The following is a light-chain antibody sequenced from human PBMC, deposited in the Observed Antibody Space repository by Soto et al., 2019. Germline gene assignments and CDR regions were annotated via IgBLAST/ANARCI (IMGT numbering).Light chain of an antibody. CDR1: QSVSSN. V-gene: IGKV3-15*01. Sequence: IVMTDSPATLSVSPGERATLSCRASQSVSSNLAWYQQKPGQSPRLLIYGTSTRATGIPARFSGSGSGTEFTLTISSLQSEDFAVYYCHQYNFWPTFGQGTKVDIK. J-gene: IGKJ1*01. CDR2: GTS. CDR3: HQYNFWPT.